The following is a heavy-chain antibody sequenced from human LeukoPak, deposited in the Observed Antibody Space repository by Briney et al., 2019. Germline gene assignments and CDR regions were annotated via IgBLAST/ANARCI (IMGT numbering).Heavy chain of an antibody. J-gene: IGHJ5*02. CDR3: ARGYGDYANWFDP. CDR2: IYYNGNT. V-gene: IGHV4-39*07. CDR1: SGSISSSSYY. D-gene: IGHD4-17*01. Sequence: PSETLSLTCTVSSGSISSSSYYWGWIRQPPGKGLEWIGNIYYNGNTYYNPSLKSRVTISVDTSKNQFSLKLSSVTAADTAVYYCARGYGDYANWFDPWGQGTLVTVSS.